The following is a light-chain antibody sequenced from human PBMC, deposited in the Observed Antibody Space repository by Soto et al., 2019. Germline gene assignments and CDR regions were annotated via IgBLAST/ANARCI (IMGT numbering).Light chain of an antibody. CDR3: QQRSNWLT. J-gene: IGKJ4*01. Sequence: EIVLTQSPATLSLSPGERATLSCRASQSISSYLAWYQHKPGQTPRLLIYDASKRAPGIPDRFSGSGSGTDFTLTISSLEPEDFAVYYCQQRSNWLTFGGGTKVDIK. CDR1: QSISSY. V-gene: IGKV3-11*01. CDR2: DAS.